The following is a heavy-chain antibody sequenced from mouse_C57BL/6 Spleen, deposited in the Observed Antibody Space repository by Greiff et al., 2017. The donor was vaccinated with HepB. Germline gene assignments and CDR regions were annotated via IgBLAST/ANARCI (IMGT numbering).Heavy chain of an antibody. CDR3: ARVYSNYVWFAY. CDR1: GFTFSDYY. J-gene: IGHJ3*01. V-gene: IGHV5-16*01. Sequence: EVKLMESEGGLVQPGSSMKLSCTASGFTFSDYYMAWVRQVPEKGLEWVANINYDGSSTYYLDSLKSRFIISRDNAKNILYLQMSSLKSEDTATYYCARVYSNYVWFAYWGQGTLVTVSA. CDR2: INYDGSST. D-gene: IGHD2-5*01.